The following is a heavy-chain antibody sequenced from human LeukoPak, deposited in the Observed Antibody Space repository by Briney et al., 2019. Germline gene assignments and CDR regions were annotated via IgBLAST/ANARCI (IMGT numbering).Heavy chain of an antibody. D-gene: IGHD2-2*01. J-gene: IGHJ4*02. CDR2: ISAYNGNT. CDR3: ARGEPIVVVPAAIDY. Sequence: ASVKVSCKASGYTLTSYGISWVRQAPGQGLEWMGWISAYNGNTNYAQKLQGRVTMTTDTSTSTAYMELRSLRSDDTAVYYCARGEPIVVVPAAIDYWGQGTLVTVSS. V-gene: IGHV1-18*01. CDR1: GYTLTSYG.